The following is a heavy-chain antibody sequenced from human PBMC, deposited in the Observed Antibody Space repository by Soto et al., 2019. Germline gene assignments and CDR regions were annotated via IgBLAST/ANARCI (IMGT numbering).Heavy chain of an antibody. CDR2: IRSKANSYTT. V-gene: IGHV3-72*01. CDR1: GFTFSDHH. J-gene: IGHJ4*02. D-gene: IGHD2-8*01. CDR3: ARVGGYLNGFNLEYY. Sequence: EVQLVESGGGLVQPGGSLRLSCAASGFTFSDHHMDWVRQAPGKGLEWAGRIRSKANSYTTEYTASVKGRFTISREDSKNSLYLEMNNLKTEDQAVYYCARVGGYLNGFNLEYYWGQGTLVTVSS.